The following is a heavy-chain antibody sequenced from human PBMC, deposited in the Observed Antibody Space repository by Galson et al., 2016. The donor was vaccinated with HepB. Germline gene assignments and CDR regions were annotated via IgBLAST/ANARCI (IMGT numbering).Heavy chain of an antibody. CDR3: ARGEPPDGY. D-gene: IGHD1-26*01. V-gene: IGHV3-48*01. CDR2: ISGSSSII. Sequence: SLRLSCAASGFTFSSYSLNWVRQAPGKGLEWVSYISGSSSIIYYADSVKGRFAISRDNAKNSLCLQMNSLRTEDTAVYYCARGEPPDGYWGQGTTVTVSS. CDR1: GFTFSSYS. J-gene: IGHJ6*02.